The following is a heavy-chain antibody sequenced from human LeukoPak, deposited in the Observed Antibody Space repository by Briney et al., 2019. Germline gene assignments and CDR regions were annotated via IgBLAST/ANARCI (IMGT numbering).Heavy chain of an antibody. CDR3: ARGVEQQFDY. J-gene: IGHJ4*02. Sequence: SETLSLTCTVSDGSISSPNYYWGWIRQPPGRGLESIGTIYYSGTTYYDPSLKSRVIISIDTSKNQFSLNLRSVTAADTAVYYCARGVEQQFDYWGRGTLVTVSS. D-gene: IGHD3-10*01. V-gene: IGHV4-39*07. CDR2: IYYSGTT. CDR1: DGSISSPNYY.